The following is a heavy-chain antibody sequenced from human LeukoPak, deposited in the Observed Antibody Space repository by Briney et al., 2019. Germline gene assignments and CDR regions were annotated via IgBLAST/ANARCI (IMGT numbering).Heavy chain of an antibody. CDR1: GFTFSSYA. J-gene: IGHJ5*02. CDR3: AKAPLVWFGTLRDWFDP. CDR2: ISGSGGST. D-gene: IGHD3-10*01. Sequence: PGGSLRLSCAASGFTFSSYAMSWVRQAPGKGLEWVSAISGSGGSTYYADSVKGRFTISRDHSKNTLYLQMTSLRAEDTAVYYCAKAPLVWFGTLRDWFDPWGQGTLVTVSS. V-gene: IGHV3-23*01.